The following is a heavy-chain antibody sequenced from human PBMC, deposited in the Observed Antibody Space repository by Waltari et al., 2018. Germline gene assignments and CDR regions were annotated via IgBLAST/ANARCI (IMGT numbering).Heavy chain of an antibody. D-gene: IGHD3-3*01. Sequence: QVQLQESGPGLVKPSETLSLTCAVSGYSISSGYYWGWIRQPPGKGLGWIGSIYHSGSTYYHPSLNSRVTISVDTSNTQFSLKLSSVTAADTAVYYCASHTEWLGYYYYGMDVWGQGTTVTVSS. V-gene: IGHV4-38-2*01. CDR3: ASHTEWLGYYYYGMDV. J-gene: IGHJ6*02. CDR1: GYSISSGYY. CDR2: IYHSGST.